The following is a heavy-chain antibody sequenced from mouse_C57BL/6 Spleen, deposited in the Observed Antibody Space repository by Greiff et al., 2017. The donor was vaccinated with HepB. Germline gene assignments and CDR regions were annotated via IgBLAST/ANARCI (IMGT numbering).Heavy chain of an antibody. D-gene: IGHD2-5*01. CDR3: ARRDYYYSNYDY. Sequence: VQLQQSGAELARPGASVKLSCKASGYTFTSYGISWVKQRTGQGLEWIGEIYPRSGNTYYNEKFKGKATLTADKSSSTAYMELCSLTSEDSAVYFCARRDYYYSNYDYWGQGTTLTVSS. J-gene: IGHJ2*01. CDR2: IYPRSGNT. V-gene: IGHV1-81*01. CDR1: GYTFTSYG.